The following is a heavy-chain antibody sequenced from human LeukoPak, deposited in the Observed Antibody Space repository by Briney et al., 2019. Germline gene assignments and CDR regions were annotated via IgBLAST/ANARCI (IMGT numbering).Heavy chain of an antibody. CDR3: ARDSCSSTSCRKKLDD. CDR1: GGSISSTNYY. D-gene: IGHD2-2*01. J-gene: IGHJ4*02. CDR2: IYYSGST. V-gene: IGHV4-39*07. Sequence: KPSETLSLTCSISGGSISSTNYYWGWIRQPPGKGLEWIGSIYYSGSTYYNPSLKSRVTISVDTSKIQFSLNLSSVTAADTAVYYCARDSCSSTSCRKKLDDWGQGTLVTVSS.